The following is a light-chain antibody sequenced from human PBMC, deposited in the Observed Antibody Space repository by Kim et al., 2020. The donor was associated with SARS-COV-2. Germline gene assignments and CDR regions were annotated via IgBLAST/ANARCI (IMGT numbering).Light chain of an antibody. J-gene: IGKJ1*01. CDR2: KTF. V-gene: IGKV1-5*03. CDR3: QQYNPYLT. Sequence: SVSAGDRITITGRASNGTSCWLAWYKPKPAKTPKVLDQKTFSIEIGVPFRFSGSGSETAFTLSIIRLQADDFATCYCQQYNPYLTFGEGTKVDIK. CDR1: NGTSCW.